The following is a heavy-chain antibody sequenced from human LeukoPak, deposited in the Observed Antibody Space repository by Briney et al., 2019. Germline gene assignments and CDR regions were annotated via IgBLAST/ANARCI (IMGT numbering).Heavy chain of an antibody. CDR1: GYTFTGYY. CDR3: ARSLAAADIYYYYYGMDV. J-gene: IGHJ6*02. D-gene: IGHD6-13*01. CDR2: INPNSGGT. Sequence: ASVKVSCKASGYTFTGYYMHWVRQAPGQGLEWMGWINPNSGGTNYAQKFQGRVTMTRDTSISTAYMELSRLRSDDTAVYYCARSLAAADIYYYYYGMDVWGQGTTVTVSS. V-gene: IGHV1-2*02.